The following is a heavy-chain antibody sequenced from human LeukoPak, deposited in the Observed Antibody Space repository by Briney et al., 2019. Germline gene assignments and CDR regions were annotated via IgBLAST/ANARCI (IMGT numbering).Heavy chain of an antibody. D-gene: IGHD3-9*01. J-gene: IGHJ4*02. CDR1: GFTFDDYA. Sequence: GGSLRLSCAASGFTFDDYAMHWVRQAPGKGLEWVSSISWNSDTIGYADSVKGRFTISRDNAKNSLYLQVNSLRAEDTALYYCAKDGYRYSSTPYYFDYWGQGTLVTVSS. CDR2: ISWNSDTI. CDR3: AKDGYRYSSTPYYFDY. V-gene: IGHV3-9*01.